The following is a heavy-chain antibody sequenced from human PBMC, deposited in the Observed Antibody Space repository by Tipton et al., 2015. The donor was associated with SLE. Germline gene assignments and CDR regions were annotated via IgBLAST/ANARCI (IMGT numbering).Heavy chain of an antibody. J-gene: IGHJ4*02. D-gene: IGHD3-10*01. V-gene: IGHV4-34*01. CDR1: GGSFSGYY. CDR3: ARRENYYGSGGDD. CDR2: INHSGST. Sequence: TLSLTCAVYGGSFSGYYWSWIRQPPGKGLEWIGEINHSGSTNYNPPLKSRVTISVDTSKNQFSLKLSSVTAADTAVYYCARRENYYGSGGDDWGQGTLVTVSS.